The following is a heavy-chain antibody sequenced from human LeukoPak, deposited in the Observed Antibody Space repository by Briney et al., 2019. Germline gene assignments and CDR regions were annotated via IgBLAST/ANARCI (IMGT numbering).Heavy chain of an antibody. CDR1: GYSFTSYW. CDR3: ARPLVTGSFYYYYGMDV. D-gene: IGHD2-21*02. CDR2: IYPGDSDT. V-gene: IGHV5-51*01. Sequence: GESLKISCKGSGYSFTSYWIGWVRQMPGKGLEWMGIIYPGDSDTRYSPSFQGQVTISADKSISTAYLQWSSLKASDTAMYYCARPLVTGSFYYYYGMDVWGQGTTVTVSS. J-gene: IGHJ6*02.